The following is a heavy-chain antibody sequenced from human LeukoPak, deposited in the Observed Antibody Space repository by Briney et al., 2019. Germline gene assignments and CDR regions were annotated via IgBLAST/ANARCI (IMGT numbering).Heavy chain of an antibody. CDR1: GFTFSTYD. D-gene: IGHD3-3*01. V-gene: IGHV3-23*01. J-gene: IGHJ4*02. CDR2: ISSSGGST. CDR3: AKSALYDFWSGYPPPTFDY. Sequence: GGSLRLSCAASGFTFSTYDVSWVRQAPGKGLEWVSGISSSGGSTYYADSMKGRFTISRDNSKNTLYLQMNSLRAEDTAVYYCAKSALYDFWSGYPPPTFDYWGQGALVTVSS.